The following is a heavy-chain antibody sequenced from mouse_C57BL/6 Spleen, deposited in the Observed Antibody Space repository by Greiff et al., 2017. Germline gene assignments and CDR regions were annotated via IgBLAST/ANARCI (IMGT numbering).Heavy chain of an antibody. CDR1: GYTFTSSG. Sequence: QVQLKQSGAELARPGASVKLSCKASGYTFTSSGISWVKQRTGQGLEWIGEIYPRSGNTYYNEKFKGKATLTADKSSSTAYMELRSLTSEDSAVYFCAIDSSGYNFDYWGQGTTLTVSS. D-gene: IGHD3-2*02. CDR3: AIDSSGYNFDY. V-gene: IGHV1-81*01. J-gene: IGHJ2*01. CDR2: IYPRSGNT.